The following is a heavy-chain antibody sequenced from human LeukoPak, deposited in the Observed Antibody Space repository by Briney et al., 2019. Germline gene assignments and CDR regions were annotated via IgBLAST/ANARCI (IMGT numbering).Heavy chain of an antibody. CDR3: ARETFVYDSSGGEYFQH. CDR1: GFTFSTYA. J-gene: IGHJ1*01. CDR2: K. V-gene: IGHV3-30*04. D-gene: IGHD3-22*01. Sequence: PGGSLRLSCAASGFTFSTYAMHWVRQAPGKGLEWVAVKYYANSVRGRFTISRDNSKNTLYLQMNSLRAEDTAVYYCARETFVYDSSGGEYFQHWGQGTLVTVSS.